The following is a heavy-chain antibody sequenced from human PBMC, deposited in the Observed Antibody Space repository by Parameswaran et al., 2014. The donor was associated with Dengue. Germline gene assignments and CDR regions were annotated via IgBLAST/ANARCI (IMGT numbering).Heavy chain of an antibody. V-gene: IGHV4-31*02. CDR3: ASESVYGDFIDE. CDR2: IYYTGST. D-gene: IGHD4-17*01. Sequence: RWIRQPPGKGLEWIGYIYYTGSTYYNPSLESRVSISGDTSKNQFSLKLRSVTAADTAVYFCASESVYGDFIDEWGQGTLVTVSS. J-gene: IGHJ4*02.